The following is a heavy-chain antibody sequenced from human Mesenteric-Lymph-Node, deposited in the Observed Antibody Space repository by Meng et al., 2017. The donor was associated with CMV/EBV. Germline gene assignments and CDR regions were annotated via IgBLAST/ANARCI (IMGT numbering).Heavy chain of an antibody. CDR1: RFTFRNAW. Sequence: LSLTCAASRFTFRNAWMSWVRQAAGKGLEWVGRIKSKSDGGTTDYAASVKGRFTISRDDSKNTAYLQMNSLTTEDTAVYYCTRSYDSSGYKFDYWGQGTLVTVSS. CDR2: IKSKSDGGTT. D-gene: IGHD3-22*01. V-gene: IGHV3-15*01. J-gene: IGHJ4*02. CDR3: TRSYDSSGYKFDY.